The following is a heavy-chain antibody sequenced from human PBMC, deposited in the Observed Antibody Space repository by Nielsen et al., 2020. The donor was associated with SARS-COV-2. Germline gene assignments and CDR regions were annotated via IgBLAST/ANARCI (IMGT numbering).Heavy chain of an antibody. D-gene: IGHD3-10*01. CDR2: IYPGDSDT. CDR1: GYSFTSYW. J-gene: IGHJ6*02. CDR3: ARQKGLGFGESGMDV. V-gene: IGHV5-51*01. Sequence: GESLKISCKGSGYSFTSYWIGWVRQMPGKGLEWMGIIYPGDSDTRYSPSFQGQVTISADKSISTAYLQWSSLKASDTAMHYCARQKGLGFGESGMDVWGQGTTVTVSS.